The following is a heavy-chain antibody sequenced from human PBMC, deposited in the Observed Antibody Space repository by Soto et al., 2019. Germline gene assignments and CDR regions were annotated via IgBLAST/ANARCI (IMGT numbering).Heavy chain of an antibody. Sequence: SETLSLTCAVSGYSISNSNWWGWIRQPPGKGLEWIGYIYSSGSTYYNPSLKSRVTMSVDTSKNQFSLKLTSVTAVDTAVYYCARREIQGPIDYWGQGTLVTVS. D-gene: IGHD1-26*01. CDR1: GYSISNSNW. CDR2: IYSSGST. V-gene: IGHV4-28*01. CDR3: ARREIQGPIDY. J-gene: IGHJ4*02.